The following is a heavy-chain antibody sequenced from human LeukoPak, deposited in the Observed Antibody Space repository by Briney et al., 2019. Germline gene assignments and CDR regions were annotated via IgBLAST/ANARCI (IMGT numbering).Heavy chain of an antibody. CDR2: ISGTGGRI. CDR1: GFTFSSFA. V-gene: IGHV3-23*01. J-gene: IGHJ4*02. CDR3: AKNAGAITLPFDS. D-gene: IGHD3-16*01. Sequence: GGSLRLSCSASGFTFSSFALSWVRQAPGKGLEWVSSISGTGGRIAYADSVKGRFTISRDTPKSTLYLQMNSLRAEDTAVYYCAKNAGAITLPFDSWGQGTLVTVSS.